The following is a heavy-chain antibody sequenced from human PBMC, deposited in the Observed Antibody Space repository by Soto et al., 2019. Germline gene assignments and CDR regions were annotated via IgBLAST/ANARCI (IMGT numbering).Heavy chain of an antibody. CDR2: VYYSGNT. J-gene: IGHJ5*02. CDR1: GDSISSGYYY. V-gene: IGHV4-30-4*01. Sequence: SETLSLTCTVSGDSISSGYYYWSWIRQPPGKGLEWIGYVYYSGNTDYNPSLKSRVTISIDTSKNQFSLKLNSVTAADTAVYYCARDGGWDPAVMGSNWFDPWGQGTLVTVSS. D-gene: IGHD2-2*01. CDR3: ARDGGWDPAVMGSNWFDP.